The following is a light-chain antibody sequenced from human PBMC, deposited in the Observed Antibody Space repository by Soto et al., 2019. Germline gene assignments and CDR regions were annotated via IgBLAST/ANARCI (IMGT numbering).Light chain of an antibody. Sequence: QSVLTQPASVSGSPGQSIAISCTGTSSDVGGYGYVSWYQQQPGKAPKLVIPDVSNRPSGVSDRFSGSKSGNTASLTISGLRTEDEADYYCASYTTSSTYVFGTGTKVTVL. J-gene: IGLJ1*01. CDR1: SSDVGGYGY. CDR2: DVS. V-gene: IGLV2-14*01. CDR3: ASYTTSSTYV.